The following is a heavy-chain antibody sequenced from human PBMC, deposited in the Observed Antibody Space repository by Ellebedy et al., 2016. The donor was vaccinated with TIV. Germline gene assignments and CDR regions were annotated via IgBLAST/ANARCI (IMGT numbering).Heavy chain of an antibody. CDR1: GFTFSTYS. CDR3: VRGWYSSGHCDVFAM. Sequence: GGSLRLXCAASGFTFSTYSMNWVRQAPGKGLEWVSYISSSSSIIYYADSVKGRFTISRDNAKNSLYLQMNSLRDEDTAVYYCVRGWYSSGHCDVFAMWGQGTIVTVSS. CDR2: ISSSSSII. D-gene: IGHD6-19*01. J-gene: IGHJ3*02. V-gene: IGHV3-48*02.